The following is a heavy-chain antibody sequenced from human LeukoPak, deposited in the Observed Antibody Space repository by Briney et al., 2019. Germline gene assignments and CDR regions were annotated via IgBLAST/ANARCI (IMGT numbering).Heavy chain of an antibody. CDR2: ISGSGGST. Sequence: GGPLRLSCTASGFTFRNYAISWVRQAPGKGLEWISAISGSGGSTYYIASVKGRFTISRDNSRNTVFLQINSLRAEDTAVYSCAKDTSSSGSYFDYWGQGILVTVSS. D-gene: IGHD3-10*01. CDR1: GFTFRNYA. CDR3: AKDTSSSGSYFDY. V-gene: IGHV3-23*01. J-gene: IGHJ4*02.